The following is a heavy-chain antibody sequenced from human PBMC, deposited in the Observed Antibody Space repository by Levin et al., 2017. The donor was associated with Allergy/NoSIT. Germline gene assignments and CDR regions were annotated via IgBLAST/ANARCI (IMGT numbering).Heavy chain of an antibody. V-gene: IGHV1-24*01. D-gene: IGHD2-15*01. J-gene: IGHJ4*02. CDR3: AREGGGFDF. CDR1: GHPLRQLS. Sequence: EASVKVSFKVSGHPLRQLSMHWVRQAPGKGLEWMGGFDPEDDETVYAQKFRGRVTMTEDTSTDTAYMELSSLRSEDTAVYYCAREGGGFDFWGQGTLVTVSS. CDR2: FDPEDDET.